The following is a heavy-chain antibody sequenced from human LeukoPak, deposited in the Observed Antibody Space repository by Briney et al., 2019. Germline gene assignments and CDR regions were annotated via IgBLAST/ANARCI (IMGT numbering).Heavy chain of an antibody. V-gene: IGHV3-74*01. Sequence: LSCSSAASGFTFNSIWMQWLPHGPGNGRVWVSRIDEDGKTIDYADSVKGRFTISRDNAKDTLYLQMSSLRDEDTAVYYCVSDLCGGDDQWGRGTLVTVSS. J-gene: IGHJ5*02. CDR1: GFTFNSIW. D-gene: IGHD3-3*01. CDR2: IDEDGKTI. CDR3: VSDLCGGDDQ.